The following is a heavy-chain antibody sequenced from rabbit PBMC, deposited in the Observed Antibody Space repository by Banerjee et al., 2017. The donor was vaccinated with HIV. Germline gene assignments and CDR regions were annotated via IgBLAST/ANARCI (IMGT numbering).Heavy chain of an antibody. CDR2: IDPVFGRT. CDR1: GFSFSTNV. V-gene: IGHV1S40*01. Sequence: QSLEESGGDLVKPGASLTLTCTASGFSFSTNVMCWVRQAPGKGLEWIGYIDPVFGRTYYASWVNGRFTISSHDAQNTLYLQLNSLTAADTATYFCVRDLGGTMTIGNLWGPGTLVTVS. D-gene: IGHD2-1*01. J-gene: IGHJ4*01. CDR3: VRDLGGTMTIGNL.